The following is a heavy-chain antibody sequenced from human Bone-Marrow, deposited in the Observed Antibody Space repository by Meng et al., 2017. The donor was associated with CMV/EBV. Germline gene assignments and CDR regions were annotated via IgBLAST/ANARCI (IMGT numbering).Heavy chain of an antibody. CDR3: AKGTGDSSSSDY. CDR2: ISGSGGST. V-gene: IGHV3-23*01. D-gene: IGHD6-6*01. J-gene: IGHJ4*02. CDR1: GFTFSSYA. Sequence: GESLKISCAASGFTFSSYAMSWVRQAPGKGLEWVSAISGSGGSTYYADSVKGRFTISRDNSKNTLYLRMNSLRAEDTAVYYCAKGTGDSSSSDYWGQGTLVTVSS.